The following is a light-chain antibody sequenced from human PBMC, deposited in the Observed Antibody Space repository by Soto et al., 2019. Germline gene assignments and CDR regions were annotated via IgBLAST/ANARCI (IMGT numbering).Light chain of an antibody. CDR2: GVT. CDR1: SSDVGGYNY. J-gene: IGLJ2*01. CDR3: SSYTTRSTYVV. V-gene: IGLV2-14*01. Sequence: QSALTQPASVSGSPGQSITISCTGTSSDVGGYNYVSWYQQHPGKAPKLIIYGVTNRPSGVSNRFSGSKSGNTASLTISGLQAEDEADYYCSSYTTRSTYVVLGGGTKLTVL.